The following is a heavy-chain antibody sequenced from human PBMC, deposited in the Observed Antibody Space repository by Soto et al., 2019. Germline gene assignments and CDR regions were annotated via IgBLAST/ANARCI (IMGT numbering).Heavy chain of an antibody. V-gene: IGHV4-59*12. CDR1: GGSMRNYF. CDR2: IHYSGTT. D-gene: IGHD1-1*01. J-gene: IGHJ5*02. CDR3: VRDGTKTLRDWFDP. Sequence: SETLSLTCTVSGGSMRNYFWTWIRQPPGKGLEWIGYIHYSGTTSFFPSYNPSLRSRVMMSVDTSKKQFSLKLRSVTAADTAVYYCVRDGTKTLRDWFDPWGQGISVTVS.